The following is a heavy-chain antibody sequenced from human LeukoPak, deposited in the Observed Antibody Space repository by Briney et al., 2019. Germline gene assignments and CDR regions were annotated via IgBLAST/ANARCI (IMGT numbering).Heavy chain of an antibody. V-gene: IGHV1-46*01. CDR2: INPSGGST. Sequence: ASVKVSCKASGYTFTSYYMHWVRQAPGQGLEWMGIINPSGGSTSYAQKFQGRVTMTRDMSTSTAYMELSSLRSEDTAVYYCASIDIAAAGTEGYYYYMDVWGKGTTVTVSS. D-gene: IGHD6-13*01. CDR3: ASIDIAAAGTEGYYYYMDV. J-gene: IGHJ6*03. CDR1: GYTFTSYY.